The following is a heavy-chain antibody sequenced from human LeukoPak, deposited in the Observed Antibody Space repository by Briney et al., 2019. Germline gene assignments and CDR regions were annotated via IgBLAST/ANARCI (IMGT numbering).Heavy chain of an antibody. CDR1: GFTFSSYE. CDR3: AGDSSGWYRFEY. V-gene: IGHV3-48*03. D-gene: IGHD6-19*01. Sequence: GGSLRLSCAASGFTFSSYEMNWVRRAPGKGLEWVSYISSSGSTIYYADSVKGRFTISRDNAKNSLYLQMNSLRAEDTAVYYCAGDSSGWYRFEYWGQGTLVTVSS. J-gene: IGHJ4*02. CDR2: ISSSGSTI.